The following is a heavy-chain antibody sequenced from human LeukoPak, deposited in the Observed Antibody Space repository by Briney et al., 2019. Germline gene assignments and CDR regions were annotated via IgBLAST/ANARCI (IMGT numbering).Heavy chain of an antibody. D-gene: IGHD5-12*01. CDR2: FDPEDGET. Sequence: APVKVSCKVSGYTLTELSMHWVRQAPGKGLEWMGGFDPEDGETIYAQKFQGRVTMTEDTSTDAAYMELSSLRSEDTAVYYCATDSSFRYSGYDSVASFDYWGQGTLVTVSS. V-gene: IGHV1-24*01. CDR3: ATDSSFRYSGYDSVASFDY. J-gene: IGHJ4*02. CDR1: GYTLTELS.